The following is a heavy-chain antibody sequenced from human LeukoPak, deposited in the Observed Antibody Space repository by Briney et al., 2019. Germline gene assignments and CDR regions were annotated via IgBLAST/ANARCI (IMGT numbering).Heavy chain of an antibody. J-gene: IGHJ5*02. CDR2: INPNSGGT. CDR3: ARAAGRIVVVPAALRQNNWFDP. Sequence: ASVKVSCKASGYTFTRYYMHWVRQAPGQGLEGMGWINPNSGGTNYAQKFQGRVTMTRDTSISTAYMEQSRLRSDDTAVYYCARAAGRIVVVPAALRQNNWFDPWGQGTLVTVSS. CDR1: GYTFTRYY. D-gene: IGHD2-2*01. V-gene: IGHV1-2*02.